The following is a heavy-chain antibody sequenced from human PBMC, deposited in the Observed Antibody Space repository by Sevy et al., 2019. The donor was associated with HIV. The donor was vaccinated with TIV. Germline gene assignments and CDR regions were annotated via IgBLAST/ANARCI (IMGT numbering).Heavy chain of an antibody. J-gene: IGHJ4*02. D-gene: IGHD3-10*01. V-gene: IGHV4-38-2*02. Sequence: SETLSLTCTVSGYSISSGYYWGWIRQPPGKGLEWIGSIYHSGSTYYNPSLKSRVTISVDTSKNQFSLKLSSVTAADTAVYYCASGDGITEFGELWSLFDYWGQGTLVTVSS. CDR3: ASGDGITEFGELWSLFDY. CDR2: IYHSGST. CDR1: GYSISSGYY.